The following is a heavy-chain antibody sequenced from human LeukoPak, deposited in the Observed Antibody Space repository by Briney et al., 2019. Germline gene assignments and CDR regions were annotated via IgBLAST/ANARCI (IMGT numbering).Heavy chain of an antibody. V-gene: IGHV3-30-3*01. D-gene: IGHD5-24*01. CDR1: GFTFSSYA. Sequence: PGGSLRLSCAASGFTFSSYAMHWVRQAPGKGLEWVAVISYDGSNKYYADSVKGRFTISRDNSKNTLYLQMNSLRAEDTAVYYCARPPAGYNSIIDAFDIWGQGTMVTVSS. CDR3: ARPPAGYNSIIDAFDI. CDR2: ISYDGSNK. J-gene: IGHJ3*02.